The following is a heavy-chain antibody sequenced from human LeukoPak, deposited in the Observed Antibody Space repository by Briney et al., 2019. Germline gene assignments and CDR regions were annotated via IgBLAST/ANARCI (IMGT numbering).Heavy chain of an antibody. Sequence: PSETLSLTCAVYGGSFSGYYWSWIRQPPGKGLEWIGYIYFSGSTNYNPSLKSRVTISVDTSKNQFSLKLGSVTAADTAVYYCARDYGSGTYYTIWGQGTLVTVSS. V-gene: IGHV4-59*01. CDR1: GGSFSGYY. D-gene: IGHD3-10*01. CDR3: ARDYGSGTYYTI. CDR2: IYFSGST. J-gene: IGHJ4*02.